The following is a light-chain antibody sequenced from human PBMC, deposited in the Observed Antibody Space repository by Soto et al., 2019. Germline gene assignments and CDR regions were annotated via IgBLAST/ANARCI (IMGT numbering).Light chain of an antibody. J-gene: IGLJ3*02. V-gene: IGLV1-40*01. CDR3: KFYDNSLSVSV. Sequence: QSVPTPPSSVSGAPGQRVTICCSESSCNIGAGYGGHCYQQLPGTAPKLLVYGDNSRRSGVPDRFSVSKSGTSAALFITGLQTEDEAAYYCKFYDNSLSVSVFGGGTKVIVL. CDR1: SCNIGAGYG. CDR2: GDN.